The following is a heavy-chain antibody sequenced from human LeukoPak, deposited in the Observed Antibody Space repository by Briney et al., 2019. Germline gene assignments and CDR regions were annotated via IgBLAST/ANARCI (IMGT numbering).Heavy chain of an antibody. CDR1: GYTITGYY. Sequence: ASVKVSCKASGYTITGYYMHWVRQAPGQGLEWMGWINANNDGSVYAQKFQGRVTMTRDTSINTAYMELSRLRSDDTAVYYCARKRGVGVNTNAFDMWGQGTMVTVSS. CDR3: ARKRGVGVNTNAFDM. J-gene: IGHJ3*02. V-gene: IGHV1-2*02. CDR2: INANNDGS. D-gene: IGHD3-3*01.